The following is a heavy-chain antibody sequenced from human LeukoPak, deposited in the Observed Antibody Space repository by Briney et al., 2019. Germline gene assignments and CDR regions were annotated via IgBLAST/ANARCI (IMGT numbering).Heavy chain of an antibody. Sequence: SETLSLTCTVSGGSISSYYWSWIRQPPAKRLEWIGNIYHSGSTNYNSSLKSRVTISVDTSKNQFSLKLSSVTAADTAVYYCARHAAFAEYQSHLTHFDYWGQGTLVTVSS. D-gene: IGHD2-2*01. CDR3: ARHAAFAEYQSHLTHFDY. J-gene: IGHJ4*02. V-gene: IGHV4-59*08. CDR1: GGSISSYY. CDR2: IYHSGST.